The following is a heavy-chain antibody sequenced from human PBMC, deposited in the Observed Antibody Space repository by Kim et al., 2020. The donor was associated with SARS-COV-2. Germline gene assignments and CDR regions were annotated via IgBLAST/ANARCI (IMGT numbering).Heavy chain of an antibody. D-gene: IGHD2-2*01. CDR2: GTEK. Sequence: GTEKNYVDPVKGRFNISRDNAENSLSLQMNSLRAEDTAVYYCARDNWSMDYWGQGTLVTVSS. J-gene: IGHJ4*02. V-gene: IGHV3-7*03. CDR3: ARDNWSMDY.